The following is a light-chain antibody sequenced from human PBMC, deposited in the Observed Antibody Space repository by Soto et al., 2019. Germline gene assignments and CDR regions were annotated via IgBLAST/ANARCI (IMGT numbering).Light chain of an antibody. CDR3: QQANSFPLT. CDR2: AAS. CDR1: QDISNY. V-gene: IGKV1-12*01. J-gene: IGKJ4*01. Sequence: QSPSSLSAFVGDRVTITCRASQDISNYLNWYQQKPGKAPKLLIYAASSLQSGVPSRFSGSGSGTDFTLTISSLQPEDFATYYCQQANSFPLTFGRGTKVDIK.